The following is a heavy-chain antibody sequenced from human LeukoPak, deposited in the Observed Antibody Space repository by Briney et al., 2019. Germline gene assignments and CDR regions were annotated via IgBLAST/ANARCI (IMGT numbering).Heavy chain of an antibody. CDR1: GGSISSGSYY. V-gene: IGHV4-61*02. J-gene: IGHJ4*02. Sequence: SETLSLTCTVSGGSISSGSYYWSWIRQPAGKGLEWIGRIYTSGSTNYNPSLKSRVTISVDTSKNQFSLKLSSVTAADTAVYYCARHSGSYLPYFDYWGQGTLVTVSS. CDR3: ARHSGSYLPYFDY. D-gene: IGHD1-26*01. CDR2: IYTSGST.